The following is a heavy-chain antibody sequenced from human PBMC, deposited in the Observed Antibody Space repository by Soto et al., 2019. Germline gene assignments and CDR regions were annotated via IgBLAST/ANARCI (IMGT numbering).Heavy chain of an antibody. CDR3: ARVRARVPAAPAPYSSSSEVDY. V-gene: IGHV4-39*01. Sequence: SETLSLTCTVSGGSISSSSYYWGWIRQPPGKGLEWIGSIYYSGSTYYNPSLKSRVTISVDTSRNQFSLKLSSVTAADTAVYYCARVRARVPAAPAPYSSSSEVDYWGQGTLVTVSS. D-gene: IGHD6-6*01. CDR1: GGSISSSSYY. CDR2: IYYSGST. J-gene: IGHJ4*02.